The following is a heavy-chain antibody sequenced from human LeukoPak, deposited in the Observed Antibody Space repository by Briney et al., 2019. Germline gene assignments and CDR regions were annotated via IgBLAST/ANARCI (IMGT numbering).Heavy chain of an antibody. D-gene: IGHD4-17*01. V-gene: IGHV3-7*01. CDR2: IKQDGTDK. Sequence: PGGCLRLSCAASGFTFSSYWMSWVRQAPGKGLECEANIKQDGTDKYYVDSVKGRFTISRDNAKNSLYLQMNSLRAEDTAVYYCARSNDYGDAFDIWGQGTMVTVSS. CDR3: ARSNDYGDAFDI. J-gene: IGHJ3*02. CDR1: GFTFSSYW.